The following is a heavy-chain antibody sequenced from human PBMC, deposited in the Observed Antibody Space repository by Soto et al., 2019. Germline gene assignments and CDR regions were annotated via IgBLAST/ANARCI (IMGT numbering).Heavy chain of an antibody. Sequence: GRSLRLSCAASGFTLRSYDMSWVRQAPGKGLEWVSSIRGSGGSTDYADSVKGRFTISRDNSKNTLYLQMNSLRAEDTAVYNCVRSPSLRFSYMDVWGKGTTVTVSS. V-gene: IGHV3-23*01. CDR3: VRSPSLRFSYMDV. D-gene: IGHD3-3*01. J-gene: IGHJ6*03. CDR2: IRGSGGST. CDR1: GFTLRSYD.